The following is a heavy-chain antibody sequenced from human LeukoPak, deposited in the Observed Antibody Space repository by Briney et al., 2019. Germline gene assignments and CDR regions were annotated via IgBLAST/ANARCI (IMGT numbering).Heavy chain of an antibody. CDR1: GYTFTGYY. Sequence: SVKVSCKASGYTFTGYYMHWVRQAPGQGLEWMGRIIPIFGTANYAQKFQGRVTITTDESTSTAYMELSSLRSEDTAVYYCARAAELLGLQFDYWGQGTLVTVSS. D-gene: IGHD1-26*01. CDR2: IIPIFGTA. CDR3: ARAAELLGLQFDY. J-gene: IGHJ4*02. V-gene: IGHV1-69*05.